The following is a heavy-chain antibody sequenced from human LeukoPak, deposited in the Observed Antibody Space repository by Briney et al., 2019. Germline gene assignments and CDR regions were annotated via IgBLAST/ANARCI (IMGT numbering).Heavy chain of an antibody. Sequence: PSETLSLTCAVYGGSLSGYYWSWIGQPPGKGLEWNGEINHSGSTNYNPSLKSRVTISVDTSKNQFSPKLSSVTAADTAVYYCARGLYTVIAASALTNWFDPWAQGTLVTVSS. J-gene: IGHJ5*02. V-gene: IGHV4-34*01. CDR1: GGSLSGYY. D-gene: IGHD6-13*01. CDR3: ARGLYTVIAASALTNWFDP. CDR2: INHSGST.